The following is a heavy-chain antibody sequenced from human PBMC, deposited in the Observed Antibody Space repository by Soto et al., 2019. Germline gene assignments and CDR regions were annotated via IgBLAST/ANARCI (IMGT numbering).Heavy chain of an antibody. V-gene: IGHV3-9*01. CDR2: ISWNSGSI. CDR3: AITKRDYDLHYYYGMDV. Sequence: EVQLVESGGGLVQPGRSLRLSYAASGFTFDDYAMHWVRQAPGKGLEWVSGISWNSGSIGYADSVKGRFTISRDNAKNSLYLQMNSLRAEDTALYYCAITKRDYDLHYYYGMDVWGQGTTVTVSS. D-gene: IGHD4-17*01. J-gene: IGHJ6*02. CDR1: GFTFDDYA.